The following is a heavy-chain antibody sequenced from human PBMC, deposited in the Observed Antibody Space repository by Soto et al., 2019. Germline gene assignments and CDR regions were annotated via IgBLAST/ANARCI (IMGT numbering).Heavy chain of an antibody. CDR2: NNNRADT. CDR3: ARGGSGWKALNWFDP. V-gene: IGHV4-31*11. D-gene: IGHD6-19*01. CDR1: GASIDNNGYS. J-gene: IGHJ5*02. Sequence: SETLSLTCAVSGASIDNNGYSWTWIRQHPGKGLEWIGTNNNRADTYYNPSLKSRLTISLDTSQNHFSLRLNAVTAADTAIYYCARGGSGWKALNWFDPWRQGIMVTVSS.